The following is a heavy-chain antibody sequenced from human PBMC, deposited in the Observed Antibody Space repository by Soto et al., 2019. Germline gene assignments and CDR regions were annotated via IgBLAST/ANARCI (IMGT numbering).Heavy chain of an antibody. D-gene: IGHD3-10*01. CDR2: IWSDGSKQ. CDR1: GFTFNRYG. CDR3: ARDLSYGSGSD. J-gene: IGHJ4*02. V-gene: IGHV3-33*01. Sequence: QVQLVESGGGVVQPGTSLRLSCAASGFTFNRYGFHWVRQAPGKGLEWVADIWSDGSKQYYADPVKGRFTISRDDSKNTLYLQMNSLTADDTAVYYCARDLSYGSGSDWGQGTLVTVSS.